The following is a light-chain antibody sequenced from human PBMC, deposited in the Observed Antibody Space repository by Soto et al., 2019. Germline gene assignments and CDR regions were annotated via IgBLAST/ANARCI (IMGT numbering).Light chain of an antibody. CDR1: QSVSSSY. V-gene: IGKV3-20*01. J-gene: IGKJ2*01. Sequence: EIVLTQSPGTLSLSPGERATLSCRASQSVSSSYLAWYQHKPGQAPRLLISGASTRATGIPDRFSGSGSGTDFTLTISRLEPEDFAVYYCQQYHNSRRTFGQGTKLEIK. CDR2: GAS. CDR3: QQYHNSRRT.